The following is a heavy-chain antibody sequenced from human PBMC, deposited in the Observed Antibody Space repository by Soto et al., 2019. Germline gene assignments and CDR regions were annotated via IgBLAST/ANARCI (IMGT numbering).Heavy chain of an antibody. D-gene: IGHD4-4*01. J-gene: IGHJ6*02. CDR2: IIPIFGTA. CDR1: GGTFSSYA. V-gene: IGHV1-69*12. Sequence: QVQLVQSGAEVKKPGSSVKVSCKASGGTFSSYAISWVRQAPGQGLEWMGGIIPIFGTANYAQKFQGRDTITADESTSTAYMELSSLRSEDTAVYYCARGYSNYEEYYYYGMDVWGQGTTVTVSS. CDR3: ARGYSNYEEYYYYGMDV.